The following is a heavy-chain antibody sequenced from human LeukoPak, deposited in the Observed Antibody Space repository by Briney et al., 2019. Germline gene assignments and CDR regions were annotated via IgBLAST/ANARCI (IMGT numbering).Heavy chain of an antibody. CDR3: ARGPVTTMNNWFDP. D-gene: IGHD4-17*01. CDR1: GGSISSYY. Sequence: SETLSLTCIVSGGSISSYYWSWIRQPPGKGLEWIGYIYYTGSTNHNPSLKSRVTISVDTSKSQFSLKLTSVTAADTAFYYCARGPVTTMNNWFDPWGQGTLVTVSS. J-gene: IGHJ5*02. CDR2: IYYTGST. V-gene: IGHV4-59*01.